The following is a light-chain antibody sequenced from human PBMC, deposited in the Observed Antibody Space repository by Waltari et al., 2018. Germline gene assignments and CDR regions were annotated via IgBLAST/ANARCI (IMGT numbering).Light chain of an antibody. Sequence: QSVLTQPPSTSGTPGQTVTISCSGTNSNIGRNSVFWYQQLPGTAPKLLIYRDHQRPSGVPDRVSASKSGTSAALAIRGLRSEDEAEYYCAAWDDSLSVTYVFGSGTRVTV. CDR1: NSNIGRNS. CDR3: AAWDDSLSVTYV. CDR2: RDH. V-gene: IGLV1-47*01. J-gene: IGLJ1*01.